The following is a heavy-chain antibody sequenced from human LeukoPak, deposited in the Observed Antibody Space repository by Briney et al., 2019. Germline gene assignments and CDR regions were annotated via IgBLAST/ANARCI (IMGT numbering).Heavy chain of an antibody. D-gene: IGHD3-10*01. CDR2: IYYSGST. V-gene: IGHV4-59*08. Sequence: SETLSLTCTVSGGSISSYYWSWIRQPPGKGLEWIGYIYYSGSTYYNPSLKSRVTISLDTSKNQFSLKVSSVTAADTAVYYCARAYGSGTYSFRSDYWGQGTLVTVSS. J-gene: IGHJ4*02. CDR1: GGSISSYY. CDR3: ARAYGSGTYSFRSDY.